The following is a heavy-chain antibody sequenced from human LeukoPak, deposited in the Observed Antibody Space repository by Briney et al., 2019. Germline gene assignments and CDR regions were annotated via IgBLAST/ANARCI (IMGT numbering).Heavy chain of an antibody. CDR2: ITSSSSHI. J-gene: IGHJ6*02. V-gene: IGHV3-21*01. CDR3: ARDMRAYSGYGIYYYYDLAV. CDR1: GFSFSDSD. Sequence: GGSLRLSCAASGFSFSDSDMNWVRQAPGKGLEWVSTITSSSSHIYYADSVKGRFTISRDNAKNALSLQMNRLRAEDTAVYYCARDMRAYSGYGIYYYYDLAVWGPGTTVTVSS. D-gene: IGHD5-12*01.